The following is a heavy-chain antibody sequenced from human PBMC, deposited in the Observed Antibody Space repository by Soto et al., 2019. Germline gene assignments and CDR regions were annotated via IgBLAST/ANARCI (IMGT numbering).Heavy chain of an antibody. CDR1: GFRFSSYG. CDR3: ARILGSGTASEYYSYGLDV. J-gene: IGHJ6*02. D-gene: IGHD3-10*01. Sequence: GGSLRLSCRTSGFRFSSYGMHWVRQAPGKGLDWVAFISFDGGNKYYAESVKGRFTISRDNSKNTLYLQMLSLRPEDTAVYYCARILGSGTASEYYSYGLDVWGQGTTVTVSS. CDR2: ISFDGGNK. V-gene: IGHV3-30*06.